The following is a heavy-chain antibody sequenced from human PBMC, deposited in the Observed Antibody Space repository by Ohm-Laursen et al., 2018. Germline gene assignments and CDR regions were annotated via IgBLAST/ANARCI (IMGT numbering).Heavy chain of an antibody. CDR2: INHSGST. CDR3: ASLRVTDVTAANWFDP. J-gene: IGHJ5*02. CDR1: GGSFSGYY. D-gene: IGHD2-21*02. V-gene: IGHV4-34*01. Sequence: GTLSLTWAVYGGSFSGYYWSWIRQPPGKGLEWIGEINHSGSTNYNPSLKSRVTISVDTSKNQFSLKLSSVTAADTAVYYCASLRVTDVTAANWFDPWGQGTLVTVSS.